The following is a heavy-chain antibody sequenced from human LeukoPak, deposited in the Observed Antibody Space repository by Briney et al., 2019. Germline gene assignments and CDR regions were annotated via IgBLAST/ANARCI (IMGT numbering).Heavy chain of an antibody. CDR1: GASFSGYY. V-gene: IGHV4-34*01. CDR3: ARDKAHSYGYYFDP. J-gene: IGHJ4*02. D-gene: IGHD3-10*01. CDR2: IDHSGTT. Sequence: PSETLSLTCAVYGASFSGYYWNWIRQPPGKGLEWIGEIDHSGTTNYNPSLKSRVTISADTSKNQFSLKLTSVTAADTAVYYCARDKAHSYGYYFDPWGPGTQVLVSS.